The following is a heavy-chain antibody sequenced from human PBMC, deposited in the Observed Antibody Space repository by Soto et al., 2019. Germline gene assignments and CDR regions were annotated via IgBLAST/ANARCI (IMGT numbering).Heavy chain of an antibody. CDR3: ARGTGLRDAFDI. CDR1: GGSISSGGYY. V-gene: IGHV4-31*03. D-gene: IGHD3-16*01. Sequence: QVQLQESGPGLVKPSQTLSLTCTVSGGSISSGGYYWSWIRQHPGKGLEWIGYIYYSGSTYYNPSPKSRVHISVDTSKNQFSLKLSSVTAADTAVYYCARGTGLRDAFDIWGQGTMVTVSS. J-gene: IGHJ3*02. CDR2: IYYSGST.